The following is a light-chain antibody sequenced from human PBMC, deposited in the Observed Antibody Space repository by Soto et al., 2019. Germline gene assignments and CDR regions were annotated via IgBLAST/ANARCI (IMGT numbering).Light chain of an antibody. J-gene: IGKJ2*01. Sequence: DIQMTQSPSTLSASVGDRVTITCRASQSISRWLAWYQQKPGTVPKLLIYEASTLESGDPSRFSGSRSGTEFTLTVSSLYPDDFGTYYCQQYNDSFPYTFGQGTKLEIK. CDR2: EAS. V-gene: IGKV1-5*03. CDR3: QQYNDSFPYT. CDR1: QSISRW.